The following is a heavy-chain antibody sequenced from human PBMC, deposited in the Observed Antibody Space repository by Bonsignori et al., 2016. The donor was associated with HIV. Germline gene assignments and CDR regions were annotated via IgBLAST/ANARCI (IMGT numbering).Heavy chain of an antibody. J-gene: IGHJ3*02. CDR3: ATHTETYYDFWSGGSWVAFDI. CDR2: IYYSGST. V-gene: IGHV4-39*07. CDR1: GGSISSSSYY. Sequence: SETLSLTCTVSGGSISSSSYYWGWIRQPPGKGLEWIGSIYYSGSTYYNPSLKSRVTISVDTSKNQFSLKLSSVTAADTAVYYCATHTETYYDFWSGGSWVAFDIWGQGTMVTVSS. D-gene: IGHD3-3*01.